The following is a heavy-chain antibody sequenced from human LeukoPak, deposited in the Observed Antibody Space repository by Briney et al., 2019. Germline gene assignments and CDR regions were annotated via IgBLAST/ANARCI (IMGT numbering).Heavy chain of an antibody. J-gene: IGHJ5*02. Sequence: ASVKVSCKASGYTFTGYYMHWVRQAPGQGLEWMGWINPNSGGTNYAQKFQGRATMTRDTSISTAYMELSRLRSDDTAVYYCARGKDRYQLLSASDPWGQGTLVTVSS. D-gene: IGHD2-2*01. V-gene: IGHV1-2*02. CDR3: ARGKDRYQLLSASDP. CDR2: INPNSGGT. CDR1: GYTFTGYY.